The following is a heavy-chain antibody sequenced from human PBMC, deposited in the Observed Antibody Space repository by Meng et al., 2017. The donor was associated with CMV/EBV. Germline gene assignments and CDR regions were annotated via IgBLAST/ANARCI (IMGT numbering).Heavy chain of an antibody. CDR3: VRGGIATRPNY. D-gene: IGHD1-1*01. V-gene: IGHV4-34*01. J-gene: IGHJ4*02. Sequence: LSCAVYGGSLSDYSWSWIRQPPGERLEWIGESNHSGSPNYNPSLKSRVTMAVDTSKNQFSLRLSSVTAADTAVYYCVRGGIATRPNYWGQGTLVTVSS. CDR1: GGSLSDYS. CDR2: SNHSGSP.